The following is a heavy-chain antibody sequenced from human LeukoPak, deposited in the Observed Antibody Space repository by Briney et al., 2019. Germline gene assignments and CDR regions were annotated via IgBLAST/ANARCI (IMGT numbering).Heavy chain of an antibody. Sequence: DSVRGRFHISRDNSKNTLYLQMTSLRPEDTALYFCARSSHNYYYYMDVWGKGTTVTVSS. V-gene: IGHV3-30*01. CDR3: ARSSHNYYYYMDV. J-gene: IGHJ6*03.